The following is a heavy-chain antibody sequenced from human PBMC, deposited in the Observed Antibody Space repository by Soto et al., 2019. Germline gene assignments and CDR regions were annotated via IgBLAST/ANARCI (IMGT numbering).Heavy chain of an antibody. CDR1: GGTFSSYT. V-gene: IGHV1-18*01. D-gene: IGHD6-13*01. J-gene: IGHJ4*02. Sequence: GASVKVSCKASGGTFSSYTSSWVRQAPGQGLEWMGWISAYNGNTNYAQKLQGRVTMTTDTSTSTAYMELRSLRSDDTAVYYCARIAAAGGGPLDYWGQGTLVTVSS. CDR2: ISAYNGNT. CDR3: ARIAAAGGGPLDY.